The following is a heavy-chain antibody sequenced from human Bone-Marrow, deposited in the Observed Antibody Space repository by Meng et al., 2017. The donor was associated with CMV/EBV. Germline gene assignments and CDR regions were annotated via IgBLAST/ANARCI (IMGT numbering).Heavy chain of an antibody. CDR2: IIPIFGTA. V-gene: IGHV1-69*05. CDR1: GGTFSSYA. Sequence: SVKVSCKASGGTFSSYAISWVRQAPGQGLEWMGGIIPIFGTANYAQKFQGRVTITTDESTSTAYMELSSLRSDDTAVYYCARGGLGGSYYFDYWGQGTLVTVSS. CDR3: ARGGLGGSYYFDY. J-gene: IGHJ4*02. D-gene: IGHD1-26*01.